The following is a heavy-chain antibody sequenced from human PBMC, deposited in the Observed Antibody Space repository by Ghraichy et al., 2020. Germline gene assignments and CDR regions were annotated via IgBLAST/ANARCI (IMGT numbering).Heavy chain of an antibody. D-gene: IGHD1-1*01. CDR3: ARDTTWKLDY. CDR1: GFTFSGYW. Sequence: GGSLRLSCVTSGFTFSGYWMTWVRQAPGKGLEWVANIKQDGGEKHYLDSVKGRFTISRDNAKSSLHLQMNSLRTEDTAVYYCARDTTWKLDYWGQGILVTVSS. V-gene: IGHV3-7*01. J-gene: IGHJ4*02. CDR2: IKQDGGEK.